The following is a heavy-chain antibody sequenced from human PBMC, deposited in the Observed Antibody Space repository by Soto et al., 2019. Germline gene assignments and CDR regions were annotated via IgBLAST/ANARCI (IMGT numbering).Heavy chain of an antibody. Sequence: EVQLVESGGGLVQPGGSLRLSCAASGFTFSSYDMHWVRQATGKGLEWVSAIGTAGDTYYPGSVKGRFTISRENAKNSLYLQMNSLRAGDTAVYYCARSTVVTAYYGMDVWGQGTTATVSS. D-gene: IGHD2-15*01. CDR2: IGTAGDT. V-gene: IGHV3-13*04. CDR1: GFTFSSYD. CDR3: ARSTVVTAYYGMDV. J-gene: IGHJ6*02.